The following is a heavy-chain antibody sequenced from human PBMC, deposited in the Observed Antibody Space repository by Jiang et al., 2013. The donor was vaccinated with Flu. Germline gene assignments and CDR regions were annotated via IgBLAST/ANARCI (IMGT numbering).Heavy chain of an antibody. J-gene: IGHJ4*02. CDR3: TTEKSYYYDRSGPKLGYYFDY. CDR2: IRSKTDGGTT. Sequence: VQLVESGGGLVKPGGSLRLSCAASGFTFSNAWMNWVRQAPGKGLEWVGRIRSKTDGGTTDYAAPVKGRFTISRDDSENTLYLQMNSLKPEDTAVYYCTTEKSYYYDRSGPKLGYYFDYWGQGTLVTVSS. V-gene: IGHV3-15*07. D-gene: IGHD3-22*01. CDR1: GFTFSNAW.